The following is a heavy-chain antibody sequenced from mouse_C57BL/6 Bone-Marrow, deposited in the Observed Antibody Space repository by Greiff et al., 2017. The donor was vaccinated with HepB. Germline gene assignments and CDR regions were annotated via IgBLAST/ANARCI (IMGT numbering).Heavy chain of an antibody. CDR1: GFTFSDYG. CDR2: ISSGSSTI. V-gene: IGHV5-17*01. CDR3: ARGGITVNYFDY. Sequence: EVKLVESGGGLVKPGGSLKLSCAASGFTFSDYGMHWVRQAPETGLEWVAYISSGSSTIYYADTVKGRFTITRDNAKNTLFLQMTSLRSEDTAMYYCARGGITVNYFDYWGQGTTLTVSS. J-gene: IGHJ2*01. D-gene: IGHD1-1*01.